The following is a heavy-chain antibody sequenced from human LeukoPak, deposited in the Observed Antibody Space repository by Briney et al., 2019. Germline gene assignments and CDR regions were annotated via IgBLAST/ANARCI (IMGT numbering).Heavy chain of an antibody. V-gene: IGHV1-69*04. CDR1: GGTFSSYA. J-gene: IGHJ4*02. D-gene: IGHD1-26*01. CDR2: IIPILGIA. Sequence: SVKVSCKASGGTFSSYAISWVRQAPGQGLEWMGRIIPILGIANYAQKFQGRVTITADKSTSTAYMELSSLRSEDTAVYYCARDHRGELGYFDYWGQGTLVTVSS. CDR3: ARDHRGELGYFDY.